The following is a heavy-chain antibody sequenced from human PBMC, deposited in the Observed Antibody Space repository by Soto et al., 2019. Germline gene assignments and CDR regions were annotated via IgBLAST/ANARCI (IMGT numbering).Heavy chain of an antibody. CDR2: ISSSSSYI. D-gene: IGHD3-3*01. V-gene: IGHV3-21*01. CDR3: ARDSPSHFYDFWSGSAFSGMDV. Sequence: GGSLRLSCAASGFSFSIYAMSWVRQAPGKGLEWVSSISSSSSYIYYADSVKGRFTISRDNSKNTLYLQMNRLRAEDTAVYYCARDSPSHFYDFWSGSAFSGMDVWGQGTTVTVSS. J-gene: IGHJ6*02. CDR1: GFSFSIYA.